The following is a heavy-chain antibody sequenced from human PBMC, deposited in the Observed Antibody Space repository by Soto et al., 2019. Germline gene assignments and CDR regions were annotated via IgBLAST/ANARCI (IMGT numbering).Heavy chain of an antibody. V-gene: IGHV4-59*01. CDR3: ASGGNWFDP. CDR1: GGSISNYY. J-gene: IGHJ5*02. CDR2: MYYNGNI. Sequence: SETLSLTCNVSGGSISNYYWTWVRQSPEKGLEWIGYMYYNGNINYNPSLKSRVTISIDTSKNQFSLTLKSVTAADTAVYYCASGGNWFDPWGQGVLVTVS. D-gene: IGHD3-16*01.